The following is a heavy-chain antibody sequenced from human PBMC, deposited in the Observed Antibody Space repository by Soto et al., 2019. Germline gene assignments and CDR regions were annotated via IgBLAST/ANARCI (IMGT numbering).Heavy chain of an antibody. J-gene: IGHJ4*02. V-gene: IGHV4-31*03. CDR2: IYYSGST. Sequence: TCPVAGVSISRGSYYQQWIRPHPGKGLEWIVYIYYSGSTYYNPSLKSRVTISVDTSKNQFSLKLSSVTAADTAVYYRARAPSTYCGGDCYSYYFAYRGQGTLVTISA. CDR3: ARAPSTYCGGDCYSYYFAY. D-gene: IGHD2-21*02. CDR1: GVSISRGSYY.